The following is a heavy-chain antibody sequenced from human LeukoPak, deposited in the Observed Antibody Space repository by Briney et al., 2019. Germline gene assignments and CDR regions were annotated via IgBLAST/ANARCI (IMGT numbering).Heavy chain of an antibody. CDR2: NYYSGST. V-gene: IGHV4-61*01. D-gene: IGHD5-18*01. CDR1: GGSVSSGSYY. CDR3: ARARGYSYGLSGRYFDY. J-gene: IGHJ4*02. Sequence: SETLSLTCTVSGGSVSSGSYYWSWIRQPPGKGLEWIGYNYYSGSTNYNPSLKSRVTISVDTSKNQFSLKLSSVTAADTAVYYCARARGYSYGLSGRYFDYWGQGTLVTVSS.